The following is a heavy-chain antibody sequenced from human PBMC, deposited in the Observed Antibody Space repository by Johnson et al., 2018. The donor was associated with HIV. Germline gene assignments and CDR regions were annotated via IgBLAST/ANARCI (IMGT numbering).Heavy chain of an antibody. V-gene: IGHV3-66*02. CDR3: ARLAFDI. CDR2: SGSGGST. Sequence: VQLVESGGGLVQPGGSLRLSCAASGFTVSSNYMSWVRQAPGKGLEWVSALSGSGGSTSYADPVQGRFTISRDKSKNTLYLQMNSLRTEDTAVYYCARLAFDIWGQGTMVTVSS. J-gene: IGHJ3*02. CDR1: GFTVSSNY.